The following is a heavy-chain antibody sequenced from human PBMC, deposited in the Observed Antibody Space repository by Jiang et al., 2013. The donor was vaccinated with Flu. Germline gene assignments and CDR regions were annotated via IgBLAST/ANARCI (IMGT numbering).Heavy chain of an antibody. CDR1: GGSISSSSYY. D-gene: IGHD2-15*01. V-gene: IGHV4-39*01. CDR2: SFYSGST. J-gene: IGHJ3*02. Sequence: GLVKPSETLSLTCTVSGGSISSSSYYWGWIRQPPGKGLQWVGNSFYSGSTYHNPSLKSRVTISVDTSKNQFSLKLSSVTAADTAVYYCARHSPVLHAFDIWGQGTMVTVSS. CDR3: ARHSPVLHAFDI.